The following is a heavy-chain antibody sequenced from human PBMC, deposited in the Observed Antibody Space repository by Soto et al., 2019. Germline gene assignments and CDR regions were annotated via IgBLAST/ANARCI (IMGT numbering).Heavy chain of an antibody. CDR3: ARGSPAI. Sequence: QVQLQQWGTGLLKPSETLSLTCAVYGGSFTDYYWSWIRQPPGKGLEWIGEINNSGSTNCNPSLKTPVTISVDTSKNQFSLKLSSVTAADTAVYYCARGSPAIWGQGTLVTVSS. J-gene: IGHJ4*02. V-gene: IGHV4-34*01. CDR2: INNSGST. CDR1: GGSFTDYY.